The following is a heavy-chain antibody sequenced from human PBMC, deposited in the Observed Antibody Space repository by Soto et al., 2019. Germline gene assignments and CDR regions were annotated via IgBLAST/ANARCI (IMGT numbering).Heavy chain of an antibody. J-gene: IGHJ5*02. Sequence: GSLRLSCAASGFTFSSFWMHWVRQAPGKGLVWVSHIDNDGSSTNYADSVKGRFTISRDNAKNTLYLQMNSLRAEDTAVYYCARDPGYSYGNTWGQGTLVTVSS. CDR2: IDNDGSST. V-gene: IGHV3-74*01. CDR1: GFTFSSFW. D-gene: IGHD5-18*01. CDR3: ARDPGYSYGNT.